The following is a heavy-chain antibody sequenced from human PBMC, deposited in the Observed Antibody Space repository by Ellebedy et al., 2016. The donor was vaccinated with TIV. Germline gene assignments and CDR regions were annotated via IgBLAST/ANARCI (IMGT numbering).Heavy chain of an antibody. CDR2: IYPGDSDV. Sequence: GESLKISCKGSGYNFDSYWLGWVRQLPGKGLEWMGIIYPGDSDVRYSPSFRGQVTISADKSISTAYLQWSSRTASDTAMYYCARLPSGNWFDPWGQGTLVTVSS. V-gene: IGHV5-51*01. CDR3: ARLPSGNWFDP. J-gene: IGHJ5*02. CDR1: GYNFDSYW.